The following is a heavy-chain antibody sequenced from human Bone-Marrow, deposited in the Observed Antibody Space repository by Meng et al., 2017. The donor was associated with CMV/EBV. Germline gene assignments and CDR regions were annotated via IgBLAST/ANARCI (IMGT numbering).Heavy chain of an antibody. D-gene: IGHD4/OR15-4a*01. Sequence: GSSLKISCVASRFIFSNYGMHWVRQAPGKGLEWVAYIRYDGGNRHYADSVMGRFTISRDNAKNSLYLQMNSLRAEDTAVYYCARVLRANAPDYWGQGTLVTVSS. CDR3: ARVLRANAPDY. CDR2: IRYDGGNR. V-gene: IGHV3-30*02. CDR1: RFIFSNYG. J-gene: IGHJ4*02.